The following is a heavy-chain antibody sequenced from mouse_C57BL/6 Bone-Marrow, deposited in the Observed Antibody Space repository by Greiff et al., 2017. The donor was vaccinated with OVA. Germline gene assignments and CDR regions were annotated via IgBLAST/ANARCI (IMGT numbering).Heavy chain of an antibody. CDR1: GFSLTSYG. CDR2: IWSGGST. CDR3: ARKVYDYDEALGYYYAMDY. Sequence: VKLVESGPGLVQPSQSLSITCTVSGFSLTSYGVHWVRQSPGKGLEWLGVIWSGGSTDYNAAFISRLSISKDNSKSQVFFKMNSLKADDTAIYYCARKVYDYDEALGYYYAMDYWGQGTSVTVSS. V-gene: IGHV2-2*01. J-gene: IGHJ4*01. D-gene: IGHD2-4*01.